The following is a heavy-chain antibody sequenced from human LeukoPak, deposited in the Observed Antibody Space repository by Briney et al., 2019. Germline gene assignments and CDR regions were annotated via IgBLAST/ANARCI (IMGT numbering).Heavy chain of an antibody. CDR1: GFTFSGAW. CDR3: ARVSGPGMNQYFHL. CDR2: INNDGTTT. J-gene: IGHJ1*01. V-gene: IGHV3-74*03. D-gene: IGHD3-10*01. Sequence: PGGSLTLSCAASGFTFSGAWMHWVRQAPGKGLVWVSRINNDGTTTMYADSVKGRFTLSRDNAKNTPYLQMNSLRAEDTAVYYCARVSGPGMNQYFHLWGQGTLVTVST.